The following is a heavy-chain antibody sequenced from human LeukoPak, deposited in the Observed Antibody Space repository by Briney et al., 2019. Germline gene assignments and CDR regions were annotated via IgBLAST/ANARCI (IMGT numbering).Heavy chain of an antibody. D-gene: IGHD3-22*01. Sequence: GGSLRLSCEASAFTLSSYNMNWVRQAPGKGLEWISSISSGSTYMNYADSVKGRFTISSDNAKNSLYLEMNSLRGEDTAVYYCARAHKKSVTMIVRNKRPFDYWGQGTLVTVSS. CDR2: ISSGSTYM. CDR1: AFTLSSYN. V-gene: IGHV3-21*01. J-gene: IGHJ4*02. CDR3: ARAHKKSVTMIVRNKRPFDY.